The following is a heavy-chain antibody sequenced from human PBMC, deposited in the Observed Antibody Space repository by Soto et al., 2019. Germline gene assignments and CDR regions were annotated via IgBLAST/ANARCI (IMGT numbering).Heavy chain of an antibody. J-gene: IGHJ1*01. CDR1: GGTFSSYA. V-gene: IGHV1-69*13. CDR3: ARGDAYSGSYYGYFQH. CDR2: IIPIFGTA. D-gene: IGHD1-26*01. Sequence: ASVKVSCKASGGTFSSYAISWVRQAPGKGLEWMGGIIPIFGTANYAQKFQGSVTINADESTSTAYMELSSLRSEDTAVYYCARGDAYSGSYYGYFQHWGQGTLVTVSS.